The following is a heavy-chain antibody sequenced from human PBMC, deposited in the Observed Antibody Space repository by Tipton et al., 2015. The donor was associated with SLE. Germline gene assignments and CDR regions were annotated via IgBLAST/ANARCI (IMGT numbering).Heavy chain of an antibody. CDR2: IYTSGST. V-gene: IGHV4-61*02. J-gene: IGHJ4*02. CDR3: ARERTGTTGDRDY. D-gene: IGHD1-1*01. CDR1: GGSISSGSYY. Sequence: TLSLTCTVSGGSISSGSYYWSWIRQPAGKGLEWIGRIYTSGSTNYNPSLKSRVTISGDTSKNQFSLKLSSVTAADTAVYYCARERTGTTGDRDYWGQGTLVTVSS.